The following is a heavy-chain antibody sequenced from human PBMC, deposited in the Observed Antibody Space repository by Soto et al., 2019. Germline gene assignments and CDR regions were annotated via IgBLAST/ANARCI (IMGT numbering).Heavy chain of an antibody. J-gene: IGHJ4*02. Sequence: ASVKVSCKASGYTFSSYDMHWVRQAPGQRLEWMGWINPSYGNTKSSQKFQDRVTISRDTSASTAYMELTSLRSDDTAVYYCARGTRGGTFDFWGQGTMVTVSS. CDR1: GYTFSSYD. CDR2: INPSYGNT. CDR3: ARGTRGGTFDF. V-gene: IGHV1-3*01. D-gene: IGHD1-7*01.